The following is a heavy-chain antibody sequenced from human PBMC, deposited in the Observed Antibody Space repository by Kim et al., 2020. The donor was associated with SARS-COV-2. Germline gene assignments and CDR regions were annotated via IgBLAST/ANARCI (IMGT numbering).Heavy chain of an antibody. Sequence: VKGRFPISRDVSKNTLYLQMNSLKPEDTAVYYCTTGGDAYYYYYGMDVWGQGTTVTVSS. CDR3: TTGGDAYYYYYGMDV. D-gene: IGHD2-21*01. J-gene: IGHJ6*02. V-gene: IGHV3-15*01.